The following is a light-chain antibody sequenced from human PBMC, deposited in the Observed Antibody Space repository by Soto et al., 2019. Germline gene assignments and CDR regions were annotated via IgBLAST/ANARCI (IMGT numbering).Light chain of an antibody. CDR1: QSVSSD. Sequence: EIVMTQSPATLSVSPGERATLSCRASQSVSSDLGGCQQKPGQAPRLLIYGASTRATGIPARLSGSWSGTEFPLANGTLQSEDFRLYYCQQYNSWRLITFGQGTRLEIK. CDR3: QQYNSWRLIT. J-gene: IGKJ5*01. CDR2: GAS. V-gene: IGKV3-15*01.